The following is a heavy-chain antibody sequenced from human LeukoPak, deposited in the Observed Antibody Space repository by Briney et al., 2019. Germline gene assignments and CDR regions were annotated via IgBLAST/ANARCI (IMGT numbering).Heavy chain of an antibody. CDR2: ISYDGSNK. CDR3: ARDFGRFGTAMVGGY. Sequence: PGGSLRLSCAASGFTFSSYAMHWVRQAPGKGLEWVAVISYDGSNKYYADSVKGRFTISRDNSKNTLYLQMNSLRAEDTAVYYCARDFGRFGTAMVGGYWGQGTLVTVSS. J-gene: IGHJ4*02. D-gene: IGHD5-18*01. V-gene: IGHV3-30-3*01. CDR1: GFTFSSYA.